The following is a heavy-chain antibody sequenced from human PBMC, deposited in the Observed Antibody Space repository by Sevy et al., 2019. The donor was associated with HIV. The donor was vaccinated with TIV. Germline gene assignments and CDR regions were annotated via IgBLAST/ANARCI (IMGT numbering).Heavy chain of an antibody. D-gene: IGHD3-10*01. J-gene: IGHJ3*02. CDR1: GFTLSRYR. CDR3: ARDHYQKTIRGNFDI. Sequence: GGSLRLSCAAHGFTLSRYRMNWVRQAPGKGLESVAYIRSGGSPIFYADSVKGRFIISRDNTKNALYLQMNILRADDTAVYYCARDHYQKTIRGNFDIWGQGTMVTVSS. V-gene: IGHV3-48*04. CDR2: IRSGGSPI.